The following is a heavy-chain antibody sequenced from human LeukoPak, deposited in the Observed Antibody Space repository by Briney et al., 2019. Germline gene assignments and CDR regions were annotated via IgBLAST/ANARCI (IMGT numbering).Heavy chain of an antibody. J-gene: IGHJ6*03. V-gene: IGHV1-69*05. Sequence: SVKVSCKASGGTFSSYAISWVRQAPGQGLEWMGGIIPIFGTANYAQKFQGRVTITTDESTSTAYMELSSLRSEDTAVYYCARSSPAVVTDYYMDVWGKGTTVTVSS. CDR1: GGTFSSYA. CDR3: ARSSPAVVTDYYMDV. D-gene: IGHD6-6*01. CDR2: IIPIFGTA.